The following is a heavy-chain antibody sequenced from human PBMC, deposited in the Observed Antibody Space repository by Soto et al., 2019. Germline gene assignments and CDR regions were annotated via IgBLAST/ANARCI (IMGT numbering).Heavy chain of an antibody. CDR1: GGSINNYY. CDR2: IYYSGST. D-gene: IGHD6-13*01. CDR3: ARGGYVVAAAIFDY. V-gene: IGHV4-59*01. Sequence: PSETLSLTCTVSGGSINNYYWSWIRQPPGKGLEWIGYIYYSGSTNYNPSLKSRVTISVDTSKNQFSLKLSSVTAADTAVYYCARGGYVVAAAIFDYWGQGTLVTVSS. J-gene: IGHJ4*02.